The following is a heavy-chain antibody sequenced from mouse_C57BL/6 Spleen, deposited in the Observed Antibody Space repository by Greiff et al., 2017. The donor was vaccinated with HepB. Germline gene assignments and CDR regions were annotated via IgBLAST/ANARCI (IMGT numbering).Heavy chain of an antibody. CDR3: AREDGYYEMDY. D-gene: IGHD2-3*01. J-gene: IGHJ4*01. V-gene: IGHV1-54*01. CDR2: INPGSGGT. Sequence: VQPQQSGAELVRPGTSVKVSCKASGYAFTNYLIEWVKQRPGQGLEWIGVINPGSGGTNYNEKFKGKATLTADKSSSTAYMQLSSLTSEDSAVYFCAREDGYYEMDYWGQGTSVTVSS. CDR1: GYAFTNYL.